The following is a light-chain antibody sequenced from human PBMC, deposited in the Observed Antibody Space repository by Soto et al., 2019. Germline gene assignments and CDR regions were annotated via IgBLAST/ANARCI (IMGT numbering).Light chain of an antibody. V-gene: IGKV3-20*01. J-gene: IGKJ5*01. Sequence: ETVLTQSPGTLSLSPGERATLSCRASQRISSNFLAWYQQKPGQAPRLLIYGASSRATGIPDRFSGSGSGTDFTLTISRLEPEDFAVYYCQQYGSSPLITFGQGTRLEIK. CDR2: GAS. CDR1: QRISSNF. CDR3: QQYGSSPLIT.